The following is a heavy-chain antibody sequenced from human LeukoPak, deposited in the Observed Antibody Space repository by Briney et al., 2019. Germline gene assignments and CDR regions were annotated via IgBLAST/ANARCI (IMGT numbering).Heavy chain of an antibody. Sequence: GGSLRLSCAASGFTFTSYAMNWVRQAPGKGLEWVSAITGSGANTYYAGSVRGRFTVSRDNSKNTLYLQMNSLRAEDTAFYYCAPRLSSTWYYFDYWGQGTLVTVSS. CDR1: GFTFTSYA. V-gene: IGHV3-23*01. CDR3: APRLSSTWYYFDY. D-gene: IGHD6-13*01. J-gene: IGHJ4*02. CDR2: ITGSGANT.